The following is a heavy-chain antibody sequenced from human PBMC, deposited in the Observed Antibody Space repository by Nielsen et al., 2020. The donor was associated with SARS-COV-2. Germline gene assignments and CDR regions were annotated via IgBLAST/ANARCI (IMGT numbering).Heavy chain of an antibody. CDR1: GGSISSGGYY. CDR3: ASGDYYDSSGYWPDAFDI. D-gene: IGHD3-22*01. Sequence: SETLSLTCTVSGGSISSGGYYWSWIRQHPGKGLEWIGYIYYSGSTYYNPSLKSRVTISVDTSKNQFSLKLSSVTAADTAVYYCASGDYYDSSGYWPDAFDIWGQGTMVTVSS. J-gene: IGHJ3*02. CDR2: IYYSGST. V-gene: IGHV4-31*03.